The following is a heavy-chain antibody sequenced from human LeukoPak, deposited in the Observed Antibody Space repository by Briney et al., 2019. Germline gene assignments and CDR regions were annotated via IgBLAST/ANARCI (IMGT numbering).Heavy chain of an antibody. CDR3: ARDRGIYPAVSFDP. V-gene: IGHV1-2*02. Sequence: GASVKVSCKASGYTFTGYYMHWVRQAPGQGLEWMGWINPNSGGTNYAQKFQGRVTITTYESTSTAYMELSSLRSEDTAVYYCARDRGIYPAVSFDPWGQGTLVTVSS. D-gene: IGHD2-2*02. CDR2: INPNSGGT. J-gene: IGHJ5*02. CDR1: GYTFTGYY.